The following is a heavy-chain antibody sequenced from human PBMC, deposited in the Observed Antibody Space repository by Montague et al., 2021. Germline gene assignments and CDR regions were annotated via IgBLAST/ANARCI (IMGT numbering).Heavy chain of an antibody. CDR1: GFSFNDYV. J-gene: IGHJ6*02. V-gene: IGHV3-43*01. CDR3: AKDRYGWDVYFMDV. CDR2: IRCGGDTT. D-gene: IGHD5-18*01. Sequence: SLRLSCAASGFSFNDYVMHWVRQAPGKGLVWVALIRCGGDTTYYADSVKGRSTISRDNSNNSVYLQMNSLRTEDTALYYCAKDRYGWDVYFMDVWGRGTTVTVSS.